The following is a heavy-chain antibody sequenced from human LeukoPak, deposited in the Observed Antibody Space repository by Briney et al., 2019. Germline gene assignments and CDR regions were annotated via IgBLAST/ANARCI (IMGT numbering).Heavy chain of an antibody. CDR3: ARDGAHYDFWSGYFSPLRYYYGMDV. CDR2: IKQDGSEK. D-gene: IGHD3-3*01. CDR1: GLTIGSRY. Sequence: GGSLRLSCVASGLTIGSRYMNWVRQAPGKGLEWVANIKQDGSEKYYVDSVKGRFTISRDNAKNSLYLQMNSLRAEDTAVYYCARDGAHYDFWSGYFSPLRYYYGMDVWGQGTTVTVSS. V-gene: IGHV3-7*01. J-gene: IGHJ6*02.